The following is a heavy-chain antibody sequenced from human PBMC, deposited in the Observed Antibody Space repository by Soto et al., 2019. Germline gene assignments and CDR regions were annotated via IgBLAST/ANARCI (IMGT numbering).Heavy chain of an antibody. CDR1: GYTFTSYD. CDR3: ARPSEDSKENGGWGGMDV. J-gene: IGHJ6*02. V-gene: IGHV1-8*01. D-gene: IGHD3-22*01. CDR2: MNPNSGNT. Sequence: QVQLVQSGAEVKKPGASVKVSCKASGYTFTSYDINWVRQATGQGLEWMGWMNPNSGNTGYAQKFQGRVTMTRNTSISTAYMELSSLRSEDTAVYYCARPSEDSKENGGWGGMDVWGQGTTVTVSS.